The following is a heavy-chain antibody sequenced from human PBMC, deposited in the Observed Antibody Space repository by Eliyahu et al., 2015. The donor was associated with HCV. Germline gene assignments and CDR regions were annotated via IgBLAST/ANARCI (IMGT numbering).Heavy chain of an antibody. CDR3: AKALADYYDTSGLDY. D-gene: IGHD3-22*01. V-gene: IGHV3-23*01. Sequence: EVQLLESGGGLVQPGGSLRLSCAASGFTXSXYAMSWVRQAPGKGXEWVSAISGSGGSTYYADSVKGRFTISRDNSKNTLYLQMNSLRAEDTAVYYCAKALADYYDTSGLDYWGQGTLVTVSS. J-gene: IGHJ4*02. CDR1: GFTXSXYA. CDR2: ISGSGGST.